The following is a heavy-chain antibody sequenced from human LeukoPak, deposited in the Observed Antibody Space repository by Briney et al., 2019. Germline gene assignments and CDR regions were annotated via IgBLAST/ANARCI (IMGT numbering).Heavy chain of an antibody. V-gene: IGHV3-30*04. CDR3: AKDSGNYAKYYFDH. CDR2: ISYDGRDK. J-gene: IGHJ4*02. Sequence: GGSLRLSCAASGFTFSTYAMHWVRHAPGKGLEWVAVISYDGRDKKYADSVKGRFTISRDNSQNTLYLQMNSLRAEDTAVYYCAKDSGNYAKYYFDHWGQGTLVTVSS. D-gene: IGHD1-26*01. CDR1: GFTFSTYA.